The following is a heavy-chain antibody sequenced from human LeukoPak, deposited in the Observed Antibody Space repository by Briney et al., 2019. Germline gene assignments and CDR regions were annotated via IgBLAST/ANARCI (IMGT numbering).Heavy chain of an antibody. Sequence: SETLSLTCTVSGGSISSHYWSWIRQPPGKGLGWVGYIYYSGTTNYNPSLKRRVTISVDTSKNQFSLKLSSVTAADTAVYYCARGVYIAAAQYGYWGQGTLVTVSS. CDR2: IYYSGTT. CDR3: ARGVYIAAAQYGY. CDR1: GGSISSHY. J-gene: IGHJ4*02. V-gene: IGHV4-59*11. D-gene: IGHD6-13*01.